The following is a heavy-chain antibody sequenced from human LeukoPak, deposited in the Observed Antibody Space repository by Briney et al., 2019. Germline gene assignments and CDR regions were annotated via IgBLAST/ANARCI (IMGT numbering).Heavy chain of an antibody. D-gene: IGHD5-12*01. Sequence: GGSLRLSCAASTFTYYSYHMQRLRQAPGKGLEWVAVISYDGSNKYYADSVKGRFTISRDNSKNTLYLQMNSLRAEDRVVYYGAREGYIGYGSLDYWGQGTLVTVSS. CDR1: TFTYYSYH. CDR2: ISYDGSNK. V-gene: IGHV3-30*03. J-gene: IGHJ4*02. CDR3: AREGYIGYGSLDY.